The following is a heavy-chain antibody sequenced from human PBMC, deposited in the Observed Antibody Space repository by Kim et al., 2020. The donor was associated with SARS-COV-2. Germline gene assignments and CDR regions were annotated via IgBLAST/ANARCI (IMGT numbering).Heavy chain of an antibody. J-gene: IGHJ6*02. Sequence: ASVKVSCKASGYTFTSYAMHWVRQAPGQRLEWMGWINAGNGNTKYSQKFQGRVTITRDTSASTAYMELSSLRSEDTAVYYCARDRWEDGFYYGMDVWGQGTTVTVSS. CDR1: GYTFTSYA. V-gene: IGHV1-3*01. CDR2: INAGNGNT. D-gene: IGHD1-26*01. CDR3: ARDRWEDGFYYGMDV.